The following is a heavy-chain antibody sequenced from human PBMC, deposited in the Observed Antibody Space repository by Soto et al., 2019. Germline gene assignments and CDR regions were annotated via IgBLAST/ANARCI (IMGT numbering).Heavy chain of an antibody. CDR3: LCGGNFFVY. V-gene: IGHV3-7*01. Sequence: EVQLVESGGGLVQPGESLRLSCVASGFTFSTYWMTWVRQPPGKGLEWVANIDQDGSERYYVDSVRGRFTISRDNAKNSLYLQMNSLGVEDTAVYYCLCGGNFFVYWGQGTLVTVSP. CDR2: IDQDGSER. J-gene: IGHJ4*02. D-gene: IGHD3-16*01. CDR1: GFTFSTYW.